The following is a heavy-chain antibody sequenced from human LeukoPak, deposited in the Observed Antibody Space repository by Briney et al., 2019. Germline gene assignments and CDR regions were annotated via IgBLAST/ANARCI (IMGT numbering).Heavy chain of an antibody. D-gene: IGHD3-16*02. CDR1: GFTFSSYA. CDR3: AKAKRIMITFGELSI. CDR2: ISGSGGSI. V-gene: IGHV3-23*01. Sequence: PGGSLRLSCAASGFTFSSYAMSWVRQAPGKGLEWVSAISGSGGSIYYADSVKGRFTISRDNSKSTLYLQMNSLRAEDTAVYYCAKAKRIMITFGELSIWGQGTMVTVSS. J-gene: IGHJ3*02.